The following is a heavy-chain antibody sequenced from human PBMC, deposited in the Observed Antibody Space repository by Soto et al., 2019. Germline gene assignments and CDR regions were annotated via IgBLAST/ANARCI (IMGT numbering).Heavy chain of an antibody. CDR3: ARENSSGPPYYYYYGMDV. J-gene: IGHJ6*02. CDR1: GFTFSSYA. CDR2: ISYDGSNK. V-gene: IGHV3-30-3*01. D-gene: IGHD6-19*01. Sequence: GGSLRLSCAASGFTFSSYAMHWVRQAPGKGLECVAVISYDGSNKYYADSVKGRFTISRDNSKNTLYLQMNSLRAEDTAVYYCARENSSGPPYYYYYGMDVWGQGTTVTVSS.